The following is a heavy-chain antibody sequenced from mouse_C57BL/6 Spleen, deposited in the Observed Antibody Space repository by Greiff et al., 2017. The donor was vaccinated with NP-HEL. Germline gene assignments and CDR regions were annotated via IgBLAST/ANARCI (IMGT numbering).Heavy chain of an antibody. J-gene: IGHJ3*01. CDR1: GYTFTDYE. V-gene: IGHV1-15*01. Sequence: LQESGAELVRPGASVTLSCKASGYTFTDYEMHWVKQTPVHGLEWIGAIDPETGGTAYNQKFKGKAILTADKSSSTAYMELRSLTSEDSAVYYCTRQLRLRDWFAYWGQGTLVTVSA. CDR3: TRQLRLRDWFAY. CDR2: IDPETGGT. D-gene: IGHD3-2*02.